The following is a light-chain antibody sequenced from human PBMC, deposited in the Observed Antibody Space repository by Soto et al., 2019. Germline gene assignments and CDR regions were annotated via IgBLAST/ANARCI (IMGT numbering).Light chain of an antibody. V-gene: IGLV1-44*01. Sequence: QSVLTQPPSASGTPGQRVTISCSGSNSNIGSNTVTWYQQLPGTAPILLIYSNYQRPSGVPDRFSGSRPGTSASLAISGLQSEDEADYYCATWDDSLNGYVFGSGTKLTVL. CDR1: NSNIGSNT. J-gene: IGLJ1*01. CDR3: ATWDDSLNGYV. CDR2: SNY.